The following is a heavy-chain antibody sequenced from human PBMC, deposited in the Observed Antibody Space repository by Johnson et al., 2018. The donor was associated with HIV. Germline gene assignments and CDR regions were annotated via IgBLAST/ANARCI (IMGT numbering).Heavy chain of an antibody. CDR2: ISHDGSHK. D-gene: IGHD5-18*01. Sequence: QVQLVESGGGVVQPGRSLRLSCAASGFTFSSMHWDRHAPGKGLEWVEVISHDGSHKYYADSVKGRFTISRDNSKNTLYLQMNSLRADDTAVYYWSRLPSGYSRDGFNIWGQGTMVTVSS. CDR1: GFTFSS. V-gene: IGHV3-30*03. J-gene: IGHJ3*02. CDR3: SRLPSGYSRDGFNI.